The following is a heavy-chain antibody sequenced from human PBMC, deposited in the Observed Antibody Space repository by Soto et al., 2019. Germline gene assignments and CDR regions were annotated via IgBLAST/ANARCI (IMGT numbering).Heavy chain of an antibody. J-gene: IGHJ6*02. CDR2: IYYSGST. CDR1: GGSISSSSYY. V-gene: IGHV4-39*01. Sequence: PSETLSLTCTVSGGSISSSSYYWGWIRQPPGKGLEWIGSIYYSGSTYYNPSLKSRVTISVDTSKSLFSLKLSSVTAADTAVYYCARHKDFWSSYGYYYDGMNVWGQGTTVTVSS. D-gene: IGHD3-3*01. CDR3: ARHKDFWSSYGYYYDGMNV.